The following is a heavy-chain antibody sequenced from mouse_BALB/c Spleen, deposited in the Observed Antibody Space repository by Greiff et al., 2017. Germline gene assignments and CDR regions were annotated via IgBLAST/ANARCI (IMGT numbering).Heavy chain of an antibody. CDR3: ARGVYYGYAMDY. CDR2: ISYSGST. D-gene: IGHD1-1*01. V-gene: IGHV3-8*02. CDR1: GDSITSGY. J-gene: IGHJ4*01. Sequence: EVKLMESGPSLVKPSQTLSLTCSVTGDSITSGYWNWIRKFPGNKLEYMGYISYSGSTYYNPSLKSRISITRDTSKNQYYLQLNSVTTEDTATYYCARGVYYGYAMDYWGQGTSVTVSS.